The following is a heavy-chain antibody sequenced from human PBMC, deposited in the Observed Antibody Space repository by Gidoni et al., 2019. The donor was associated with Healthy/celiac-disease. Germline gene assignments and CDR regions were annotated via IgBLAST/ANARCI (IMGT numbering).Heavy chain of an antibody. D-gene: IGHD6-19*01. J-gene: IGHJ4*02. V-gene: IGHV3-30-3*01. CDR3: ARDLVAGSPTLDY. CDR1: GFPVSSYA. CDR2: ISYDGSNK. Sequence: QVQLVESGGGVVQPGRSMSLSCAASGFPVSSYAMPWVRQAPGKGLEWVAVISYDGSNKYYADSVKGRFTISRDNSKNTLYLQMNSLRAEDTAVYYCARDLVAGSPTLDYWGQGTLVTVSS.